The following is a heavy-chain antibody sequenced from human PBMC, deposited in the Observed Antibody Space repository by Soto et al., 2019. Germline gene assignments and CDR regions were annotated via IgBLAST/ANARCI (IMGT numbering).Heavy chain of an antibody. CDR2: INPSGGTA. V-gene: IGHV1-46*01. CDR3: AREGSYYFDSRNDY. J-gene: IGHJ4*02. Sequence: QVQLVQSGAEVKRPGASVKISCEASGYTFSNHYIHWVRQAPGQGREWIGIINPSGGTASNAQKFQGRVTMTRDTSASTAYLMLRSLTSGDTAVYYCAREGSYYFDSRNDYWGQGTLVTVSS. CDR1: GYTFSNHY. D-gene: IGHD3-22*01.